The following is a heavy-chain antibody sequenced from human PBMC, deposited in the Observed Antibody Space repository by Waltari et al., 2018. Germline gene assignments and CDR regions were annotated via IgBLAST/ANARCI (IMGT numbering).Heavy chain of an antibody. CDR3: ARAPCSSTSCYLKN. V-gene: IGHV4-39*07. CDR1: GGSISSSSYY. J-gene: IGHJ4*02. Sequence: QLQLQESGPGLVKPSETLSLTCTVSGGSISSSSYYWGWIRQPPGKGLEWIGSIYYSGSTYYNPSLKSRVTISVDTSKNQFSLKLSSVTAADTAVYYCARAPCSSTSCYLKNWGQGTLVTVSS. CDR2: IYYSGST. D-gene: IGHD2-2*01.